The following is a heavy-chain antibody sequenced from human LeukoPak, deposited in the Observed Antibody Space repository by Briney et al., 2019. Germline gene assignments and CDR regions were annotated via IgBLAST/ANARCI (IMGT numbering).Heavy chain of an antibody. J-gene: IGHJ4*02. D-gene: IGHD6-19*01. V-gene: IGHV4-39*07. CDR2: IYYSGST. CDR1: GGSISSSSYY. CDR3: AREESVAGPFDY. Sequence: SETLSLTCTVSGGSISSSSYYWGWIRQPPGKGLEWIGSIYYSGSTYYNPSLKSRVTMSVDTSKNQFSLKLSSVTAADTAVYYCAREESVAGPFDYWGQGTLVTVSS.